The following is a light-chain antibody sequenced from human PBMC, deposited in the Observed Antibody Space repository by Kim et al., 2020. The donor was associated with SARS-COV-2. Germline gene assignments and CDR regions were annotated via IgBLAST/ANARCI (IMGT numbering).Light chain of an antibody. V-gene: IGLV1-40*01. CDR3: QSYDSSLSGSYV. J-gene: IGLJ1*01. CDR2: GNN. CDR1: SSNIGADFD. Sequence: VTISCPGSSSNIGADFDVHWYQHLPGTPPKLLIYGNNNRPSGVPDRFFGSKSGASASLAITGLQAEDEADYYCQSYDSSLSGSYVFGTGTQLTVL.